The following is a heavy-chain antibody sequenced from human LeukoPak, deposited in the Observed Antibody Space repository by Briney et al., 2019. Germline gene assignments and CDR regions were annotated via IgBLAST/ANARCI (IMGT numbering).Heavy chain of an antibody. CDR3: ARAWATDYFDY. J-gene: IGHJ4*02. CDR1: GGSISSYY. CDR2: MYYSGTI. Sequence: SETLSLTCTVSGGSISSYYWSWVRQPPGKGLEWIGYMYYSGTINNNPSLNSRVTISVDTSKNQFSLNLSSVTAADTAMYYCARAWATDYFDYWGQGTLVTVSS. V-gene: IGHV4-59*01.